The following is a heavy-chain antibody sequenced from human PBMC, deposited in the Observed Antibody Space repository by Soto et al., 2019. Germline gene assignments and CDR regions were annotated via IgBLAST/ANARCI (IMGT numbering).Heavy chain of an antibody. CDR2: ISSNSAYI. CDR3: SRDASRDSSGRGGSAL. CDR1: EGNCSSHV. D-gene: IGHD6-25*01. J-gene: IGHJ5*02. Sequence: LRLLCTAAEGNCSSHVVSWVSPDTREGLEWVSTISSNSAYIYYTDALRGRFTISRDNAKNSLHLQMNSLRAEDTAVYYGSRDASRDSSGRGGSALLGPGTPVTVSS. V-gene: IGHV3-21*01.